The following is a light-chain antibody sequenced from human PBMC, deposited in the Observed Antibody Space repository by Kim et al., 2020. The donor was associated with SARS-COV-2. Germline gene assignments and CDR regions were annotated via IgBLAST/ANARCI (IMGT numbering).Light chain of an antibody. CDR2: GTS. CDR3: QHRRSWPLT. Sequence: LSPGERATVSCRASRSSDSYVAWYERKPGRPPRLLIYGTSNRATGIPVRFTGSGFGTDFTLSISSLEPEDFALYYCQHRRSWPLTFGQGTRLGIK. J-gene: IGKJ5*01. V-gene: IGKV3-11*01. CDR1: RSSDSY.